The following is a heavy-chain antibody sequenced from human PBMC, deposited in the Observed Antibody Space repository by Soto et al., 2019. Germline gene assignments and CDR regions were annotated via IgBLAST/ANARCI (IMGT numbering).Heavy chain of an antibody. J-gene: IGHJ4*02. D-gene: IGHD1-1*01. CDR1: GFTFSSYS. CDR3: ARGVESWNHNPPELDY. Sequence: GGSLRLSCAASGFTFSSYSMNWVRQAPGKGLEWVSSISSSSSYIYYADSVKGRFTISRDNAKNSLYLQMNSLRAEDTAVYYCARGVESWNHNPPELDYWGQGTLVTVSS. V-gene: IGHV3-21*01. CDR2: ISSSSSYI.